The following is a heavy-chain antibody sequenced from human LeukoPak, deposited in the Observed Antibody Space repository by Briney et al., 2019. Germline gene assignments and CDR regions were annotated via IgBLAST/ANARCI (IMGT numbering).Heavy chain of an antibody. V-gene: IGHV3-23*01. Sequence: GGSLRLSCAASGFTFSSYAMSWVRQAPGKGLEWVSAISGSGGSTYYADSAKGRFTISRDNSKNTLYLQMNSLRAEDTAVYYCAKVGNVLLWFGELYGMDVWGQGTTVTVSS. J-gene: IGHJ6*02. CDR2: ISGSGGST. CDR1: GFTFSSYA. D-gene: IGHD3-10*01. CDR3: AKVGNVLLWFGELYGMDV.